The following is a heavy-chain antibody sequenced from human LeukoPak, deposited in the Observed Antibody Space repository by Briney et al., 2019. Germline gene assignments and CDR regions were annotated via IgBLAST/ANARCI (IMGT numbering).Heavy chain of an antibody. V-gene: IGHV3-21*01. CDR2: TSSSSSYI. CDR1: GFTFSSYW. J-gene: IGHJ4*02. D-gene: IGHD3-3*01. Sequence: GSLRLSCAASGFTFSSYWMSWVRQAPGKGLEWVSSTSSSSSYIYYADSVKGRFTISRDNAKNSLYLQMNSLRAEDTAVYYCARDVKLEYYDFWSGYLIDYWGQGTLVTVSS. CDR3: ARDVKLEYYDFWSGYLIDY.